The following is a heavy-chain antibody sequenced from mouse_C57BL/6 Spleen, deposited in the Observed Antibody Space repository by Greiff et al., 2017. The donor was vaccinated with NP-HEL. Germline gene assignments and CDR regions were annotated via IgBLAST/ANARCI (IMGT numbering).Heavy chain of an antibody. Sequence: QVTLKESGPGILQSSQTLSLTCSFSGFSLSTSGMGVSWIRQPSGKGLEWLAHIYWDDDKRYNPSLKSRLTLSKDTSRNQVLLKITSVDTADTATYYCARRIDYGSSYNAMDYWGQGTSVTVSS. D-gene: IGHD1-1*01. CDR1: GFSLSTSGMG. J-gene: IGHJ4*01. V-gene: IGHV8-12*01. CDR2: IYWDDDK. CDR3: ARRIDYGSSYNAMDY.